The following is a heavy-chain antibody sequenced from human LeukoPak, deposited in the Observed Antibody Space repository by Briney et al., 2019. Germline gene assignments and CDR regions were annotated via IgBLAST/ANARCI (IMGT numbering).Heavy chain of an antibody. CDR2: IWYDGSNK. CDR1: GFIFGSYG. D-gene: IGHD1-26*01. V-gene: IGHV3-33*01. CDR3: ARDLSQATTAYFDY. J-gene: IGHJ4*02. Sequence: GGSLRLSCAASGFIFGSYGMHWVRQAPGKGLEWVTVIWYDGSNKYYADSVKGRFTISRDNSKNTLYLQMNSLRAEDTAVYYCARDLSQATTAYFDYWGQGTLVTVSS.